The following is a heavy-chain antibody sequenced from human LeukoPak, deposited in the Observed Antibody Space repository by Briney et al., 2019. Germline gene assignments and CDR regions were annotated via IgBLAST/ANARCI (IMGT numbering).Heavy chain of an antibody. D-gene: IGHD7-27*01. J-gene: IGHJ4*02. CDR1: GYSISSGYY. Sequence: SETLSLTCAVSGYSISSGYYWGWIRQPPGKGLEWIGSIYHSGSTYYNPSLKSRVTISVDTSKNQFSLKLSSVTAADTAVYYCARDGPPSLGISDYWGQGTLVTVSS. V-gene: IGHV4-38-2*02. CDR3: ARDGPPSLGISDY. CDR2: IYHSGST.